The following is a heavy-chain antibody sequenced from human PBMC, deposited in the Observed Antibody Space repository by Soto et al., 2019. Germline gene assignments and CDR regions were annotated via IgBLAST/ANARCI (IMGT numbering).Heavy chain of an antibody. CDR2: INAGNGNT. V-gene: IGHV1-3*01. D-gene: IGHD4-4*01. J-gene: IGHJ6*02. Sequence: ASVKVSCKASGYTFTSYAMHWVRQAPGQRLEWMGWINAGNGNTKYSQKFQGRVTITRDTSASTAYMELSSLRSEDTAVYYCATPSFSLTTVPDVYYYYGMDVWGQGTKVTVS. CDR3: ATPSFSLTTVPDVYYYYGMDV. CDR1: GYTFTSYA.